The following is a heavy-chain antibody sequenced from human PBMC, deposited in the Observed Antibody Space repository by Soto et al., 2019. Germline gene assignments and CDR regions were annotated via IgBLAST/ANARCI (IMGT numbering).Heavy chain of an antibody. D-gene: IGHD4-17*01. J-gene: IGHJ5*02. V-gene: IGHV3-53*01. Sequence: GGSLRLSCAASGFTVSSNYMSWVRQAPGKGLEWVSVIYSGGSTYYADSVKGRFTISRDNSKNTLYLQMNSLRAEDTAVYYCARDRDYKNWFDPWGQGTLVTVSS. CDR1: GFTVSSNY. CDR2: IYSGGST. CDR3: ARDRDYKNWFDP.